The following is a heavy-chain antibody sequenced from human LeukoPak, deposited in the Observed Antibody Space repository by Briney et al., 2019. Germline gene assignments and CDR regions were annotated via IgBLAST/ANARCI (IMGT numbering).Heavy chain of an antibody. V-gene: IGHV4-39*01. Sequence: SETLSLTCTVSGGSISSSSYYWGWIRQPPGKGLEWIGSIYYSGSTYYNPSLKSRATISVDTSKNQFSLKLSSVTAADTAVYYCARGGDFWSGYTPPYYYYYGMDVWGQGTTVTVSS. J-gene: IGHJ6*02. D-gene: IGHD3-3*01. CDR1: GGSISSSSYY. CDR3: ARGGDFWSGYTPPYYYYYGMDV. CDR2: IYYSGST.